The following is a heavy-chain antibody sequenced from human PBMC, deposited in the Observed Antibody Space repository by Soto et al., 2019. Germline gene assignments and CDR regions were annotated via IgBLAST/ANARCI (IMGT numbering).Heavy chain of an antibody. CDR3: AKGGGDYGSGRCPVWY. J-gene: IGHJ4*02. V-gene: IGHV3-23*01. CDR2: ISSSGGST. Sequence: EVQLLESGGGLVQPGGSLRLSCAASGFTFSSYAMSWVRQAPGKGLEWVSGISSSGGSTYYADSVKGRFTISRDKSKKTVYRQRDSLGVGDTAVYECAKGGGDYGSGRCPVWYWGEDALGTVS. D-gene: IGHD3-10*01. CDR1: GFTFSSYA.